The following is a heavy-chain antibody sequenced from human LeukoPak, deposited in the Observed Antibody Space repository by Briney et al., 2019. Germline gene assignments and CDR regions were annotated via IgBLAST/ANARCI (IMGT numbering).Heavy chain of an antibody. J-gene: IGHJ3*02. D-gene: IGHD3-22*01. V-gene: IGHV3-48*01. CDR3: ARDKGYFDSSGTPPAFDI. CDR2: ISSSTTTI. Sequence: GGSLRLSCAASGFTFSRYSMNWVRQAPGKGLEWLSYISSSTTTIYYADSVKGRFTISRDNPKNSLYLQMNSLRAEDTAVYYCARDKGYFDSSGTPPAFDIWDQGTVVTVSS. CDR1: GFTFSRYS.